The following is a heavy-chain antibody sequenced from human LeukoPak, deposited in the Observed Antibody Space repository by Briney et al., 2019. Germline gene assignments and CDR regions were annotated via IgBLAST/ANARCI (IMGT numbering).Heavy chain of an antibody. CDR1: GFSFSTHG. J-gene: IGHJ4*02. Sequence: TGGSLRLSCAAAGFSFSTHGMYWVRQAPGKGLEWLASIRFNGAFRYYGDSVKGRFTISRDNPKNTLYLQMNSLRAEDTAVYYCARHLPLYGKADLDYWGQGTLVTVSS. CDR3: ARHLPLYGKADLDY. CDR2: IRFNGAFR. D-gene: IGHD2-8*01. V-gene: IGHV3-33*07.